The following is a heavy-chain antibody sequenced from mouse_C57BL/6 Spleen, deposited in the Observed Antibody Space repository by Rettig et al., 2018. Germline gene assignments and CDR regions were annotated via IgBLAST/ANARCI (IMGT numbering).Heavy chain of an antibody. D-gene: IGHD2-4*01. Sequence: QVQLQQSGAELAKPGASVKLSCKASGYTFTSYWMHWVKQRPGQGLEWIGYINPSSGYTKYNQKFKDKATLTADKSSSTAYMQLSSLTYEDSAVYYCARSHYDYDWYFDVWGTGTTVTVSS. CDR3: ARSHYDYDWYFDV. V-gene: IGHV1-7*01. CDR2: INPSSGYT. J-gene: IGHJ1*03. CDR1: GYTFTSYW.